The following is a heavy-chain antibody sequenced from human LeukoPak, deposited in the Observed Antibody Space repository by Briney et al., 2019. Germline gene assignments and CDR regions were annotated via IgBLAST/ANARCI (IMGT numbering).Heavy chain of an antibody. V-gene: IGHV3-23*01. Sequence: GGSLRLSCAASGFTFSSYAMSWVRQAPGKGLEWVSAISGSGGSTYYADSVKGRFTISRDNFKNTLYLQMNSLRAEDTAVYYCAKDSPDGYSSGIPIDYWGQGTLVTVSS. CDR1: GFTFSSYA. D-gene: IGHD6-19*01. CDR2: ISGSGGST. CDR3: AKDSPDGYSSGIPIDY. J-gene: IGHJ4*02.